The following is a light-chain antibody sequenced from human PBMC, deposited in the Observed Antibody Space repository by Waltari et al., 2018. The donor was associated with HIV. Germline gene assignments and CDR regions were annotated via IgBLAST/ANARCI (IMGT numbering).Light chain of an antibody. CDR1: QSVSSY. Sequence: EIVLTQSPATLSLSPGERATLSCRASQSVSSYLAWYQQKPGQAHRLLIYDASNRATGIPARFSGSGSWTDFTRTISSLEPEDFAVYYCQQRSNWPPTFGGGTKVEIK. CDR3: QQRSNWPPT. V-gene: IGKV3-11*01. CDR2: DAS. J-gene: IGKJ4*01.